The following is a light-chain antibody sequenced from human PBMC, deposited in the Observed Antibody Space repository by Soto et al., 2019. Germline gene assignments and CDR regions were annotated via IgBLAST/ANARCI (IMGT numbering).Light chain of an antibody. Sequence: DIPMTQSPSTLSASVGDRGTITCRASHNISNWLAWYQQRPGRAPNLLIHDASTLESGVPSRFSGSGSVKEFTLTISSLQPDDFATYYCQKYYTLYTFGQGTKLEIK. CDR1: HNISNW. CDR2: DAS. CDR3: QKYYTLYT. V-gene: IGKV1-5*01. J-gene: IGKJ2*01.